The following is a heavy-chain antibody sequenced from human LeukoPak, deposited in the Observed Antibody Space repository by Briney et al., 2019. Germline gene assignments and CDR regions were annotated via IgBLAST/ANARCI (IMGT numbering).Heavy chain of an antibody. CDR1: GFTFSSYA. CDR2: ISGSGGST. Sequence: PGGSLRLSCAASGFTFSSYAMSWVRQAPGKGLEWVSAISGSGGSTYCADSVKGRFTISRDNSKNTLYLQMNSLRAEDTAVYYCARVEDGYNYNQYYWGQGTLVTVSS. CDR3: ARVEDGYNYNQYY. V-gene: IGHV3-23*01. D-gene: IGHD5-24*01. J-gene: IGHJ4*02.